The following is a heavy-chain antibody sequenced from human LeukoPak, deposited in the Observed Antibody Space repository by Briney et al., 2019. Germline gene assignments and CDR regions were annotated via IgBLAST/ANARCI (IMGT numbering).Heavy chain of an antibody. D-gene: IGHD6-19*01. CDR3: ASYQMAGADFDY. CDR1: GGSFSGYY. J-gene: IGHJ4*02. CDR2: IYHSGST. V-gene: IGHV4-34*01. Sequence: PSETLSLTCAVYGGSFSGYYWSWIRQPPGKGLEWIGSIYHSGSTYYNPSLKSRVTISVDTSKNQSSLKLSSVTAADTAVYYCASYQMAGADFDYWGQGTLVTVS.